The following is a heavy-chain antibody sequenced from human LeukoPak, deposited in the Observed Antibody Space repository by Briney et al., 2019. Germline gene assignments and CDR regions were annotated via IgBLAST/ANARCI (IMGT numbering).Heavy chain of an antibody. V-gene: IGHV4-59*01. CDR2: IFDNGTT. Sequence: PSETLSLTSTVSGGSINNYYWRWIRQPPRKGLEWVGYIFDNGTTKYNPSLKSRVTISLDTYNNQSSLKLSTVPAADTAVYYCARARYYYGHYFDYWGQGTLVTVSS. CDR1: GGSINNYY. J-gene: IGHJ4*02. D-gene: IGHD3-10*01. CDR3: ARARYYYGHYFDY.